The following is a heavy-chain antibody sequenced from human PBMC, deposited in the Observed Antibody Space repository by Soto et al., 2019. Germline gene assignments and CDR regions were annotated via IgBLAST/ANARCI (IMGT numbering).Heavy chain of an antibody. CDR2: ISGSGDGT. CDR1: GLIFSSNA. V-gene: IGHV3-23*01. J-gene: IGHJ4*02. D-gene: IGHD6-6*01. Sequence: GGSLRLSCAASGLIFSSNAMSWVRQAPGKGLEWVSAISGSGDGTYYADSVKGRFTIMRDNSKNTLYLQMSSLRAEDTAVYYCAKLADRPYFWGQGTLVTVSS. CDR3: AKLADRPYF.